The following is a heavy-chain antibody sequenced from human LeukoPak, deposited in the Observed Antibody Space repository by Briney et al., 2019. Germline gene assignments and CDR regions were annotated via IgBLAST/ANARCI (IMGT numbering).Heavy chain of an antibody. CDR3: ARGSSYGSGGVD. D-gene: IGHD3-10*01. CDR2: IWYDGSNK. J-gene: IGHJ4*02. V-gene: IGHV3-33*01. CDR1: GFTFSSYG. Sequence: LPGGSLRLSCAASGFTFSSYGMHWVRQAPGKGLEWVAVIWYDGSNKYYADSVKGRFTISRDNSKNTLYLQMNSLRAEDTAVYYCARGSSYGSGGVDWGQGTLVTVSS.